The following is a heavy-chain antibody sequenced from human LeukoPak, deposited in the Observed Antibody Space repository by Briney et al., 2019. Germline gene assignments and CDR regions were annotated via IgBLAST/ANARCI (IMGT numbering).Heavy chain of an antibody. J-gene: IGHJ3*02. CDR2: ISWNSGGI. D-gene: IGHD3-22*01. V-gene: IGHV3-9*01. Sequence: PGGSLRLPCAAPGFTFDDYAMHWVRQAPGKGLEGVSGISWNSGGIGYADSVKGRFTISRDNAKNSLYLQMKSLKAEDRALYYCAKGISSGYPDAFDIWGQGTMVTVSS. CDR3: AKGISSGYPDAFDI. CDR1: GFTFDDYA.